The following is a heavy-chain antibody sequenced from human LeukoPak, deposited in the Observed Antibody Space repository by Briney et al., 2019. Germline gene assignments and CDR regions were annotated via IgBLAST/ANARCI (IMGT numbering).Heavy chain of an antibody. CDR3: ARQLISSGYFVPQWFDP. D-gene: IGHD3-22*01. J-gene: IGHJ5*02. Sequence: SETLSLTCTVSGGSISSRSYYWGCIRQPPGEGLEWIVSMYYTGSTYYNPSLKSRVTISVDTSKNHFSLKLSSVTAADTAVYYCARQLISSGYFVPQWFDPWGQGTLVTVSS. CDR1: GGSISSRSYY. V-gene: IGHV4-39*01. CDR2: MYYTGST.